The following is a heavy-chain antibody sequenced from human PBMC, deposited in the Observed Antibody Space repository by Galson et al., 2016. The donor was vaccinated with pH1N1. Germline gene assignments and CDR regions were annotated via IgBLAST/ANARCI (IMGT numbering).Heavy chain of an antibody. CDR3: ARSPADPGYSYYYMDV. J-gene: IGHJ6*03. V-gene: IGHV5-51*03. CDR1: GYSFTSYW. Sequence: QSGAEVKKPGGSLKISCKGSGYSFTSYWIGWVRQMPGKGLEWMGIIFPGDSDTRYSPSFQGQVTISADKSISTAYLQWNSLRASDTAMYYCARSPADPGYSYYYMDVWGKGTTVSVSS. CDR2: IFPGDSDT. D-gene: IGHD2-21*01.